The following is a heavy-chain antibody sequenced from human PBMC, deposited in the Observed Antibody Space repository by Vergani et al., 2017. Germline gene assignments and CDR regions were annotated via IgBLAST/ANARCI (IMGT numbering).Heavy chain of an antibody. V-gene: IGHV3-74*01. D-gene: IGHD3-22*01. Sequence: EVQLVESGGGLVQPGGSLRLSCAASGFTFSSYWMHWVRQAPGKGLVWVSRINSDGSSTSYADSVKGRFTISRDNAKNTLYLQMNSLRAEDAAVYYCARLQYYYDSSGYYYDGNYYYGMDVWGQGTTVTVSS. J-gene: IGHJ6*02. CDR1: GFTFSSYW. CDR3: ARLQYYYDSSGYYYDGNYYYGMDV. CDR2: INSDGSST.